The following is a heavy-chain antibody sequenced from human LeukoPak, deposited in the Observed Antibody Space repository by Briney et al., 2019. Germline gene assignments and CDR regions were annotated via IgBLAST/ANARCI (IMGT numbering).Heavy chain of an antibody. V-gene: IGHV4-30-4*08. CDR3: ARARCDTAITPRYWYFDL. Sequence: SETLSLTCSVSGGSISSGDHYWRWIRQPPGRGLEWIGYIYYSGSTYYNPSVKSRVSISVDTSKNQFSLKLSSVTAADTAVYYCARARCDTAITPRYWYFDLWGRGTLVAVPS. D-gene: IGHD5-24*01. J-gene: IGHJ2*01. CDR1: GGSISSGDHY. CDR2: IYYSGST.